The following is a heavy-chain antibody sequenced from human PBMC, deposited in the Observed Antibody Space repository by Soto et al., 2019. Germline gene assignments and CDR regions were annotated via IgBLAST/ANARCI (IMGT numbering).Heavy chain of an antibody. D-gene: IGHD4-17*01. CDR2: MWYDGSNK. Sequence: QVQLVESGGGVVQPGRSLRLSCAASGFTFSSYGMHWVRQAPGKGLEWVAVMWYDGSNKYYADSVKGRFTISRDNSKNTLYLQMNSLRAEDTAVYYCAREGLGDDYGAYGSLLAYFDLWGRGTLVTVSS. V-gene: IGHV3-33*01. CDR1: GFTFSSYG. CDR3: AREGLGDDYGAYGSLLAYFDL. J-gene: IGHJ2*01.